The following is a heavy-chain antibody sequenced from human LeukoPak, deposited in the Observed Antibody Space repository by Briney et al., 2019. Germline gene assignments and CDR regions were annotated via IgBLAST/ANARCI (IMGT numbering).Heavy chain of an antibody. CDR3: ARMPRWDGYDLDY. CDR1: AGSISSYY. D-gene: IGHD5-12*01. J-gene: IGHJ4*02. V-gene: IGHV4-59*01. Sequence: PSETPSLTCTVPAGSISSYYWSWIPQPPAKGLEWIGYIYYSGSTNYNPSLTSRVTISVDTSKNQFSLTLTSVTAADTAVYYCARMPRWDGYDLDYWGQGTLVTVSS. CDR2: IYYSGST.